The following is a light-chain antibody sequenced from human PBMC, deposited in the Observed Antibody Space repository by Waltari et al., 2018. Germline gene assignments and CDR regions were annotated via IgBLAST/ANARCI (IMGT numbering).Light chain of an antibody. CDR1: QSVLYSSNNKNY. V-gene: IGKV4-1*01. CDR2: WSS. Sequence: DIVMTQSPDSLAVSLGERATINCKSSQSVLYSSNNKNYLAWFPQRPGQPPKLLIYWSSTRESGVPDRFSASGSGTDFTLTISSLQAEDVAVYYCLQYYNTPQTFGQGTRVEIK. J-gene: IGKJ1*01. CDR3: LQYYNTPQT.